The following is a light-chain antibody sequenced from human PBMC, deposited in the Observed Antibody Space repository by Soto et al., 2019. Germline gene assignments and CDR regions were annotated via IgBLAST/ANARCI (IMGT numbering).Light chain of an antibody. Sequence: DIQVTQSPSSLSASVGDRVTITCLASQGISNYLAWYQQKPGKVPKLLIYAASTLQSGVPSRFSGSGSGTDFTLTISSLQPEDVATYYCQKYNSAPRTFGQGSKVDIK. CDR3: QKYNSAPRT. CDR1: QGISNY. V-gene: IGKV1-27*01. J-gene: IGKJ1*01. CDR2: AAS.